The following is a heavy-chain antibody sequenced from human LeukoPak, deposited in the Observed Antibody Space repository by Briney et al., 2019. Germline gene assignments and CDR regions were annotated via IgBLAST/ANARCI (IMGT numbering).Heavy chain of an antibody. CDR3: AKGGWTGYYPIFDS. CDR2: ISSSSSTI. J-gene: IGHJ4*01. CDR1: GFTFSSYG. Sequence: PGGSLRLSCAASGFTFSSYGMTWVRQAPGKGLEWVSYISSSSSTIYYADSVKGRFTISRDNAKNSLYLQLNSLRAEDTAVYYCAKGGWTGYYPIFDSWGHGTLVTVSS. D-gene: IGHD3/OR15-3a*01. V-gene: IGHV3-48*01.